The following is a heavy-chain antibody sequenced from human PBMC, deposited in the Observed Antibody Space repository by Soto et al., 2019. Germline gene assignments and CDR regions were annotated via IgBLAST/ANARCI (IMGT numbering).Heavy chain of an antibody. V-gene: IGHV1-8*01. D-gene: IGHD4-4*01. Sequence: QVQLVQSGAEVKKLGASAKVSCKATGYTYTSYDINWVRQTTGQGLVWMGWMNRNSGNTGYPKKIQGRVTMTKNTSMSTAYMELSSLRFEDTAVYYCARSPPRVERNNYAGGWFDPWGQGTLVTVSS. CDR3: ARSPPRVERNNYAGGWFDP. J-gene: IGHJ5*02. CDR2: MNRNSGNT. CDR1: GYTYTSYD.